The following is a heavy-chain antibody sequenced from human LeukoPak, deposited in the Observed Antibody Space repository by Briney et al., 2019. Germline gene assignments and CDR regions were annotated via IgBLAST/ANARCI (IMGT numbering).Heavy chain of an antibody. Sequence: SETLSLTCTVSGGSISSYYWSWIRQPPGKGLEWIGYIYYSGSTNYNPSLKSRVTISVDTSKNQFSLKLSSVTAADTAVYYCARHKDTAMAPSFDYWGQGTLVTVSS. CDR3: ARHKDTAMAPSFDY. CDR2: IYYSGST. J-gene: IGHJ4*02. V-gene: IGHV4-59*08. D-gene: IGHD5-18*01. CDR1: GGSISSYY.